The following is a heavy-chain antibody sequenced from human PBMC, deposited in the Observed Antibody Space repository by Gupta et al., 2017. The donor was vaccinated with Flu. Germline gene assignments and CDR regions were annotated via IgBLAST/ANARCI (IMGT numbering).Heavy chain of an antibody. Sequence: SSYAMRWVRQAPGKGLEWVSGNSGGGGSTNYADAVKGRFTISRDNSKNTVYLQMKRLRAEDTAGYYCAEAGASGNYDLDYWGQGTLVTVSS. CDR3: AEAGASGNYDLDY. CDR1: SSYA. V-gene: IGHV3-23*01. CDR2: NSGGGGST. D-gene: IGHD1-26*01. J-gene: IGHJ4*02.